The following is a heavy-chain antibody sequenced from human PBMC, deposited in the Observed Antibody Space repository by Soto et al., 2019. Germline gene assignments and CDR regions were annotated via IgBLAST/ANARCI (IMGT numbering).Heavy chain of an antibody. CDR1: GFTFSDYA. D-gene: IGHD6-19*01. J-gene: IGHJ4*02. CDR2: VSHDGRQT. Sequence: VQLVESGGGVVQPGRSLRLSCAASGFTFSDYAMHWVRQAPGKGLEWVAVVSHDGRQTHYADSVKGRFTISRDSSKNTVSLEMTSLRAEDTAVYYWAKGGRQWLVTSDFNYWGQGALVTVSS. V-gene: IGHV3-30*18. CDR3: AKGGRQWLVTSDFNY.